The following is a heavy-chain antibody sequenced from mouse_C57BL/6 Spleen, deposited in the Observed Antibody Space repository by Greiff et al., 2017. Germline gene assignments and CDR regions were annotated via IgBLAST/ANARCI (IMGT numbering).Heavy chain of an antibody. D-gene: IGHD2-4*01. CDR2: IRSKSNNYAT. CDR3: VRQGDYDYFDY. Sequence: VTLVESGGGLVQPKGSLKLSCAASGFSFNTYAMNWVRPAPGKGLEWVARIRSKSNNYATYYADSVKDRFTISRDDSESMLYLQMNNLKTEDTAMYYCVRQGDYDYFDYWGQGTTLTVSS. V-gene: IGHV10-1*01. J-gene: IGHJ2*01. CDR1: GFSFNTYA.